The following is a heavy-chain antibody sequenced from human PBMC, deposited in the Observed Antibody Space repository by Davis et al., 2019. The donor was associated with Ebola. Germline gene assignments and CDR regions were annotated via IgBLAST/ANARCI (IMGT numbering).Heavy chain of an antibody. CDR1: GGSIRSYY. J-gene: IGHJ4*02. CDR3: VREGHDYGVNAYDY. V-gene: IGHV4-59*01. CDR2: ISHTGST. Sequence: MPSETLSLTCTVSGGSIRSYYWTWIRQPPGKGLEWIGYISHTGSTNYSPSLKSRVTISADTSKNQFSLKLTSVTAADTAVYFCVREGHDYGVNAYDYWGQGTLVTVSS. D-gene: IGHD4-23*01.